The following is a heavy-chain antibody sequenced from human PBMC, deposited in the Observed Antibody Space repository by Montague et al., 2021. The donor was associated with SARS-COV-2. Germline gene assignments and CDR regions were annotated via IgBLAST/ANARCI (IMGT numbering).Heavy chain of an antibody. J-gene: IGHJ6*02. CDR1: GDSVSSSSAT. V-gene: IGHV6-1*01. CDR3: TSGREGNYNVMDV. D-gene: IGHD1-1*01. Sequence: CAISGDSVSSSSATWNWVRQSPSRGLEWLGRTYYRSKWYNDYAVSVRGRVTINPDTSKNQFSLQLYSVTPEDTAIYYCTSGREGNYNVMDVWGQGATVTVSS. CDR2: TYYRSKWYN.